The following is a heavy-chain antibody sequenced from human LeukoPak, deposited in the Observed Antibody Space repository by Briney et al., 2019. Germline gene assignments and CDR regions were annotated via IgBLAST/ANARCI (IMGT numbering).Heavy chain of an antibody. D-gene: IGHD6-19*01. CDR2: INPSGGST. V-gene: IGHV1-46*01. Sequence: SSVTVSCLASVDTFTSYCMHLGRQPPGQGRECVGIINPSGGSTSYPQKVQRRVTIPRDTSTSTLHMELSNLRSEDPAVYYCARATKAGDVTWEAGTHYFQHWGQGTLVTVSS. CDR1: VDTFTSYC. CDR3: ARATKAGDVTWEAGTHYFQH. J-gene: IGHJ1*01.